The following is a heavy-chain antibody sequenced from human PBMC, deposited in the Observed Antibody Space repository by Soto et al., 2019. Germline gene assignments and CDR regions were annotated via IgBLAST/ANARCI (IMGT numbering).Heavy chain of an antibody. D-gene: IGHD2-8*01. V-gene: IGHV1-18*01. J-gene: IGHJ5*02. Sequence: QIQLVQSGPEVKKPGAAVRVSCKASGYTFNEHGFSWVRQGPGQGLEWLGWISAFTGYTDYAPQSQXXXPXXTDTSTSTAYMELKSLRSDDTAVYYCAKDRPRLTQQFNGVSWGQGTLVTVSS. CDR3: AKDRPRLTQQFNGVS. CDR1: GYTFNEHG. CDR2: ISAFTGYT.